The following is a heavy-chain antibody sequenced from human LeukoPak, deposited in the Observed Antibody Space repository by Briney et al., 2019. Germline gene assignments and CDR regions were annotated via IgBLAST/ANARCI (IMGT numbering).Heavy chain of an antibody. V-gene: IGHV1-8*02. Sequence: ASVKVSCKASGYTFSSYDINWVRQATGQGPEWMGWMNPNSGNTAYAQKFQGRVTMSRDTSVSTAYMKLSSLRSEDTAVYYCARLPKYSRPLDYWGQGTLVTVSS. CDR1: GYTFSSYD. J-gene: IGHJ4*02. CDR3: ARLPKYSRPLDY. CDR2: MNPNSGNT. D-gene: IGHD6-6*01.